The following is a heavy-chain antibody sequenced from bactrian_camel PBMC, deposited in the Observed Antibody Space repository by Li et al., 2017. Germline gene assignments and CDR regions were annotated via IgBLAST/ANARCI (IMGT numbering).Heavy chain of an antibody. V-gene: IGHV3S6*01. CDR1: GFTFSRYY. Sequence: HVQLVESGGGLVQPGGSLRLSCAASGFTFSRYYMTWVRQAPGKGLEWVSRIDRDGSGTTYADSVKGRFTISRDNAKNTLSLQLNSLKTEETAMYYCTTRVSGGHNYWGQGTQVTVS. CDR2: IDRDGSGT. J-gene: IGHJ4*01. D-gene: IGHD7*01. CDR3: TTRVSGGHNY.